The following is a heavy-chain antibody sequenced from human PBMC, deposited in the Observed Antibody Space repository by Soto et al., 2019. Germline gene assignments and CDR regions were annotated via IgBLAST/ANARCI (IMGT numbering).Heavy chain of an antibody. D-gene: IGHD4-17*01. Sequence: QVQLVESGGGVVQPGRSLRLSCAASGFTFSSYAMHWVRQAPGKGLEWVAVISYDGSNKYYADSVKGRFTISRDNSKNXLYQQRHSLRAEDTAVYYWARVYMTTVTTPAPFGYWGQGTLVTVSS. CDR1: GFTFSSYA. CDR2: ISYDGSNK. CDR3: ARVYMTTVTTPAPFGY. J-gene: IGHJ4*02. V-gene: IGHV3-30-3*01.